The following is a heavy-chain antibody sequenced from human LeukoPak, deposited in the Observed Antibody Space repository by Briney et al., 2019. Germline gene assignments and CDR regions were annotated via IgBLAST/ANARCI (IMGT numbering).Heavy chain of an antibody. V-gene: IGHV3-9*01. CDR1: GFTFDDYA. CDR2: ISWNSGSI. Sequence: PGGSLRLSCAAFGFTFDDYAMPWVRQAPGKGLEWVSGISWNSGSIGYADSVKGRFTISRDNAKNSLYLQMNSLRAEDTALYYCAKDRGSSNLYYFDYWGQGTLVTVSS. D-gene: IGHD4-4*01. CDR3: AKDRGSSNLYYFDY. J-gene: IGHJ4*02.